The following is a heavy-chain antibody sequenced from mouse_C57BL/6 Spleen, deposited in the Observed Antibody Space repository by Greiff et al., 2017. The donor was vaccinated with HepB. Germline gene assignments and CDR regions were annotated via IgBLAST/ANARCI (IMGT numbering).Heavy chain of an antibody. V-gene: IGHV14-2*01. D-gene: IGHD4-1*01. Sequence: VQLKQSGAELVKPGASVKLSCTASGFNIKDYYMHWVKQRTEQGLEWIGRIDPEDGETKYAPKFQGKATITADTSSNTAYLQLSSLTSEDTAVYYCAQLTGNDYWYFDVWGTGTTVTVSS. CDR1: GFNIKDYY. CDR2: IDPEDGET. J-gene: IGHJ1*03. CDR3: AQLTGNDYWYFDV.